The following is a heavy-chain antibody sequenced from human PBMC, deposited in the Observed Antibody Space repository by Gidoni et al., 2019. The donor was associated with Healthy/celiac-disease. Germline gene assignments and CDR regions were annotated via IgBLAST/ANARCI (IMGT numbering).Heavy chain of an antibody. CDR1: GFTFSSYE. J-gene: IGHJ4*02. CDR3: ARDCVWDGYSYFDY. Sequence: EVQLVESGGGLVQPGGSLRLSCAASGFTFSSYEMNWVRQAPGKGLEWVSYISSSGSTIYYADSVKGRFTISRDNAKNSLYLQMNSLRAEDTAVYYCARDCVWDGYSYFDYWGQGTLVTVSS. CDR2: ISSSGSTI. D-gene: IGHD2-8*01. V-gene: IGHV3-48*03.